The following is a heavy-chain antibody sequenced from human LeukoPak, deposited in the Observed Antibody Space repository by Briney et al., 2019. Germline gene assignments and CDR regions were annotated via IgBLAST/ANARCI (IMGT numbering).Heavy chain of an antibody. J-gene: IGHJ4*02. Sequence: SGTLSLTCAVSGVSISSSEWWIWVRQPPGQGLEWIGEIHRDGRTRYNPSLQTRVTMSIDYSKNQISLEVTSVTAADTAIYYCGKTDIYFNPIDYWGPGSPVTVSS. D-gene: IGHD3-9*01. CDR1: GVSISSSEW. CDR2: IHRDGRT. V-gene: IGHV4-4*02. CDR3: GKTDIYFNPIDY.